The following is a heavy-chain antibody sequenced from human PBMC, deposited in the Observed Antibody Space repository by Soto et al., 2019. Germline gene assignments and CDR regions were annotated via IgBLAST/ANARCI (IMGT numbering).Heavy chain of an antibody. CDR3: ARGLPIVVVVAATPSTADYYFDY. CDR1: GGSISSYY. Sequence: SETLSLTCTVSGGSISSYYWSWIRQPPGKGLEWIGYIYYSGSTNYNPSLKSRVTISVDTSKNQFSLKLSSVTAADTAVYYCARGLPIVVVVAATPSTADYYFDYWGQGTLVTVSS. V-gene: IGHV4-59*01. D-gene: IGHD2-15*01. CDR2: IYYSGST. J-gene: IGHJ4*02.